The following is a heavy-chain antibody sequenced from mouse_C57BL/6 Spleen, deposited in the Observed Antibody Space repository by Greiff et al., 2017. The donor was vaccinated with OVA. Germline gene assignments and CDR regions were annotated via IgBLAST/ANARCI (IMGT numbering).Heavy chain of an antibody. CDR2: IKPSSGDT. J-gene: IGHJ3*01. V-gene: IGHV1-7*01. CDR3: ARGFCGSSLFAY. D-gene: IGHD1-1*01. Sequence: VQLVESGAELVKPGASVKLSCKASGYTFTSYWMHWVKQRPGQGLEWIGYIKPSSGDTTYNQKFKDKATLTADKSSSTAYMQLSSLTSEDSAVYYCARGFCGSSLFAYWGQGTLVTVSA. CDR1: GYTFTSYW.